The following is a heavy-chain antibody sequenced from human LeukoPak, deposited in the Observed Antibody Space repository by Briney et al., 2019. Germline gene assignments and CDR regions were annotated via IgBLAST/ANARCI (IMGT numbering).Heavy chain of an antibody. CDR2: IYHTGST. CDR1: GGSISDGAYS. J-gene: IGHJ5*02. D-gene: IGHD5-12*01. V-gene: IGHV4-30-2*01. CDR3: ARIRGSSYDNRGWFDP. Sequence: SETLSLTCAVSGGSISDGAYSWTWIRQPPGKGLEWIGYIYHTGSTSYYPSLKSRVTISLDRSKNQFSLRLSSVTAADTAVYCARIRGSSYDNRGWFDPWGQGTLVTVSP.